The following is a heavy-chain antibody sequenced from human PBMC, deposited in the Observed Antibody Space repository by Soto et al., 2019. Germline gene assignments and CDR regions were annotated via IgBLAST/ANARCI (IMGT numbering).Heavy chain of an antibody. Sequence: SGPTLVNPTQTLTLTCTFPGFSLSVYGVRVIWFRQPPGETLEWLALIHWNDDKRYSPYLKSRLTITKDTSKNQVVLTLTNLDPLDTGTYFCAHTKDSSGFLTSWGQGILVTVSS. D-gene: IGHD3-22*01. J-gene: IGHJ5*02. CDR2: IHWNDDK. V-gene: IGHV2-5*01. CDR3: AHTKDSSGFLTS. CDR1: GFSLSVYGVR.